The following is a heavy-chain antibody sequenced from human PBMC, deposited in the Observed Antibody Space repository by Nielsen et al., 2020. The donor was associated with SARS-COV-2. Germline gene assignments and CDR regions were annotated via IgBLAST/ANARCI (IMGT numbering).Heavy chain of an antibody. J-gene: IGHJ4*02. D-gene: IGHD2-2*02. CDR3: ARARCSSTSCYMDF. Sequence: ASVKVSCKASGYTLTSYAMNWVRQAPGQGREWMGWINTNTGNPAYAQGFTGRFVFSLDTSVSTAYLQISSLKAEDTAVYYCARARCSSTSCYMDFWGQGTLVTVSS. V-gene: IGHV7-4-1*02. CDR1: GYTLTSYA. CDR2: INTNTGNP.